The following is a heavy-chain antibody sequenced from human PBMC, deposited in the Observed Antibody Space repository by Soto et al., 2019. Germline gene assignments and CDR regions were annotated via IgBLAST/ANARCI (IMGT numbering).Heavy chain of an antibody. CDR3: AADLAAAGTSTYDYYYYYMDV. D-gene: IGHD6-13*01. CDR1: GFTFTSSA. CDR2: IVVGSGNT. V-gene: IGHV1-58*01. Sequence: ASVKVSCKASGFTFTSSAVQWVRQARGQRLEWIGWIVVGSGNTNYAQKFQERVTITRDMSTSTAYMELSSLRSEDTAVYYCAADLAAAGTSTYDYYYYYMDVWGKGTTVTVSS. J-gene: IGHJ6*03.